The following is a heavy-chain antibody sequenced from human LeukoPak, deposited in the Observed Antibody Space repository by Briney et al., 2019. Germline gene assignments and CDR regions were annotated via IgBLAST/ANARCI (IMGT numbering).Heavy chain of an antibody. V-gene: IGHV3-7*01. CDR2: IRQDGSEK. D-gene: IGHD3-10*01. CDR3: ARLSAMVRGPEDIFYFEF. Sequence: PGGSLRLSCETSGFSFSTYWMSWVRQPPGKGLEWVANIRQDGSEKYYVDSVKGRFTISRDIAKQSVFLQMNSLRAEDTAVYYCARLSAMVRGPEDIFYFEFWGLGTLVTVS. J-gene: IGHJ4*02. CDR1: GFSFSTYW.